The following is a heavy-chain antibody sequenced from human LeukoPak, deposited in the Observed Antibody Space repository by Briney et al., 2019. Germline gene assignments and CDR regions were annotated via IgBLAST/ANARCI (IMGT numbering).Heavy chain of an antibody. CDR2: IYYSGST. Sequence: PSETLSPTCTVSGGSISSHYWSWIRQPPGKGLEWIGYIYYSGSTNYNPSLKSRVTISVDTSKNQFSLKLSSVTAADTAAYYCARVGYSSSWYGYYYYYYMDVWGKGTTVTVSS. CDR1: GGSISSHY. J-gene: IGHJ6*03. CDR3: ARVGYSSSWYGYYYYYYMDV. V-gene: IGHV4-59*11. D-gene: IGHD6-13*01.